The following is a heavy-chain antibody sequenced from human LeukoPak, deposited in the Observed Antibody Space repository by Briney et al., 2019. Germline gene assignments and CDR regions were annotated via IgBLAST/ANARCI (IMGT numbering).Heavy chain of an antibody. Sequence: SETLSLTCAVYGGSFSGYYWSWIRQPPGKGLEWIGEINHSGSTNYNPSLKSRVTISVDTSKNQFSLKLSSVPAADTAVYYCARGLVVPAAIPFDYWGQGTLVTVSS. CDR1: GGSFSGYY. CDR3: ARGLVVPAAIPFDY. V-gene: IGHV4-34*01. D-gene: IGHD2-2*01. J-gene: IGHJ4*02. CDR2: INHSGST.